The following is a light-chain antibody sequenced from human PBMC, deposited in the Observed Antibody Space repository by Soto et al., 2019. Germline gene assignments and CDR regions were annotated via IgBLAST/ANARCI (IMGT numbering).Light chain of an antibody. J-gene: IGKJ4*01. Sequence: IVMTQSPDSLAVSLGERATINCKSSQSVLYSSNNKNYLAWYQQKPGQPPKLLIYWASTRESGVPDRFSGSGSGTDFTLTISSMQAEDVAVYYCQQYYSTPLTFGGGTKLDIK. CDR3: QQYYSTPLT. CDR1: QSVLYSSNNKNY. V-gene: IGKV4-1*01. CDR2: WAS.